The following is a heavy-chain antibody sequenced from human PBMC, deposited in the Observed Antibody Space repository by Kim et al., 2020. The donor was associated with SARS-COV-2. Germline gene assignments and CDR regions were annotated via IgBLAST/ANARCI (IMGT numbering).Heavy chain of an antibody. CDR2: MSYNGIS. D-gene: IGHD2-15*01. Sequence: SETLSLTCSVSGGSISTYCWNWIRQSPGKGLEWIGYMSYNGISSDNPSLTGRVTMSVDTSKNQLSLKLASVTAADTAVYFCARGTVVVVTPTYWNGMDVWGQGTGVSVSS. CDR3: ARGTVVVVTPTYWNGMDV. J-gene: IGHJ6*02. CDR1: GGSISTYC. V-gene: IGHV4-59*01.